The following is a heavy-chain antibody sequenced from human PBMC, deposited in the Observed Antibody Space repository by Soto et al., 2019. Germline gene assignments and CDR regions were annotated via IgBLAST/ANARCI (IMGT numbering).Heavy chain of an antibody. Sequence: PGGSLRLSCTASGFTFGDYAMSWVRQAPGKGLEWVGFIRSKAYGGTTEYAASVKGRFTISRDDSKSIAYLQMNSLKTEDTAVYYCTRILRFLDNQGYGMDVWGQGTTVTVSS. CDR1: GFTFGDYA. CDR3: TRILRFLDNQGYGMDV. D-gene: IGHD3-3*01. V-gene: IGHV3-49*04. CDR2: IRSKAYGGTT. J-gene: IGHJ6*02.